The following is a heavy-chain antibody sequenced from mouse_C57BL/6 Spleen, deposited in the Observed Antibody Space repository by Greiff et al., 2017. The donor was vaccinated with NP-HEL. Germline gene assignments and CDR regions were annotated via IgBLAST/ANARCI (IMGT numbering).Heavy chain of an antibody. CDR2: ISYDGSN. D-gene: IGHD3-2*02. V-gene: IGHV3-6*01. Sequence: EVKLQESGPGLVKPSQSLSLTCSVTGYSITSGYYWNWIRQFPGNKLEWMGYISYDGSNNYNPSLKNRISITRDTSKNQFFLKLNSVTTEDTATYYCARGDSSGKFDYCGQGTTLTVSS. CDR3: ARGDSSGKFDY. J-gene: IGHJ2*01. CDR1: GYSITSGYY.